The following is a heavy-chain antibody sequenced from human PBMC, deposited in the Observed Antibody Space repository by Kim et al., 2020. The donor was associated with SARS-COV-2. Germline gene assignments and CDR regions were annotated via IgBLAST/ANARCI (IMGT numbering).Heavy chain of an antibody. CDR1: GFTFSDST. J-gene: IGHJ5*02. CDR2: IRTKANNYAT. CDR3: TRNSPLLFGFDP. V-gene: IGHV3-73*01. Sequence: GGSLRLSCAASGFTFSDSTLYWVRQASGKGLEWIGRIRTKANNYATEYAESMKGTFTISRDDSKNTAYLQMNSLRTEDTAVYYCTRNSPLLFGFDPWGQG. D-gene: IGHD1-26*01.